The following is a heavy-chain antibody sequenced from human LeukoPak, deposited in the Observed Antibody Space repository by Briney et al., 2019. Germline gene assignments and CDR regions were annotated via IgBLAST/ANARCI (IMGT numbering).Heavy chain of an antibody. V-gene: IGHV4-59*01. J-gene: IGHJ4*02. D-gene: IGHD3-22*01. CDR2: IYSSGST. CDR1: GGPISNYY. Sequence: PSETLFLTFPVPGGPISNYYWGWIRQPPGKGLGWVGHIYSSGSTKNNPSLKSRVTISVDTSKNQFSLKLSSVTAADTAVYYCARNYDSSGYTAFGYWGRGTLLTVSS. CDR3: ARNYDSSGYTAFGY.